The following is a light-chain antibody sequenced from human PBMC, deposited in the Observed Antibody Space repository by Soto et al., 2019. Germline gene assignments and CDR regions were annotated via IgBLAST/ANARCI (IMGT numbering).Light chain of an antibody. V-gene: IGLV4-69*01. CDR1: SGHSTYA. J-gene: IGLJ2*01. CDR2: LNSDGRH. CDR3: QTWTTGTVV. Sequence: QLVLTQSPSASTSLGASVKLTCTLSSGHSTYAIAWHQQQPEKGPRYLMKLNSDGRHRKGDGIPDRFSGSSSGAERYLTISSLQSEDEADYYCQTWTTGTVVFGGGTKVTVL.